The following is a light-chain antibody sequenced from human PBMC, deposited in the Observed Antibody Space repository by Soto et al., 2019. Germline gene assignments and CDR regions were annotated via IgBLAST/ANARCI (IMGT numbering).Light chain of an antibody. Sequence: QSVLTQPPSVSGAPGQRVTISCTGSSSNIGAGYDVHWYQQLPGTAPKLLIFGNSTRPSGVTDRFSGSKSCTSASLSITGLQVEGEADYYCQSYDSPNYFFGLGTKVTLL. CDR2: GNS. V-gene: IGLV1-40*01. CDR1: SSNIGAGYD. J-gene: IGLJ1*01. CDR3: QSYDSPNYF.